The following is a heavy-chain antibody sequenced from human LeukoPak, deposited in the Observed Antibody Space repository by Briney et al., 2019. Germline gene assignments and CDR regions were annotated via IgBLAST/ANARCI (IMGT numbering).Heavy chain of an antibody. CDR3: ARTDCSGGSCYSTWFDP. D-gene: IGHD2-15*01. Sequence: SETLPLPCTVSGGSISSGGYYWSWIRQHPGKGLEWLVYIYYSGSTYYNPSLKSRLTISVDTSKNQFSLKLSSFTAADTAVYCGARTDCSGGSCYSTWFDPWGQGTLGTVSS. J-gene: IGHJ5*02. V-gene: IGHV4-31*03. CDR2: IYYSGST. CDR1: GGSISSGGYY.